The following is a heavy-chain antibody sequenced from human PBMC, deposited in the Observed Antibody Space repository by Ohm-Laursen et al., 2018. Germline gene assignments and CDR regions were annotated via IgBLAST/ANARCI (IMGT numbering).Heavy chain of an antibody. CDR1: GFAFSGFY. CDR3: ARHKYGGNSPFDY. V-gene: IGHV3-11*01. D-gene: IGHD4-23*01. Sequence: SLRLSCSASGFAFSGFYMSWIRQAPGKGLEWVSYISPSDTPIYYADSVKGRFTISRDSAKNSLFLQMNSLRAEDTAVYYCARHKYGGNSPFDYWGQGTLVTVSS. CDR2: ISPSDTPI. J-gene: IGHJ4*02.